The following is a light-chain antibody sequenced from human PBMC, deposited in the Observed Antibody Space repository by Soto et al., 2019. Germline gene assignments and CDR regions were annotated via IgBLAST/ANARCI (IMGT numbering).Light chain of an antibody. Sequence: QCALTQPRSVSGSPGQSVTISCTGTSSDVGTYDFVSWYQQHPGKAPRLMIFDVSERPSGVPDRFSGSKSGNTASLTISGLQAEDEADYYCCLYAVTFYVFGTGTKVTVL. CDR3: CLYAVTFYV. V-gene: IGLV2-11*01. J-gene: IGLJ1*01. CDR1: SSDVGTYDF. CDR2: DVS.